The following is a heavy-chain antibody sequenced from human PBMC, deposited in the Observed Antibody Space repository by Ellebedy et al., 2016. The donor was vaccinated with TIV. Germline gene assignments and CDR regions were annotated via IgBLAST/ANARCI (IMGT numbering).Heavy chain of an antibody. CDR2: IHWNDDK. D-gene: IGHD7-27*01. V-gene: IGHV2-5*01. CDR3: AHRRGRLGIIGDRPFDY. Sequence: SGPTLVKPSQTLTLTCTFSGFSLSTTGMSVGWIRQPPGKALEWLALIHWNDDKRYSPSLKNRLTINKDTSKKQVVLTMTDMDPVDTATYYCAHRRGRLGIIGDRPFDYWGQGILVTVSS. J-gene: IGHJ4*02. CDR1: GFSLSTTGMS.